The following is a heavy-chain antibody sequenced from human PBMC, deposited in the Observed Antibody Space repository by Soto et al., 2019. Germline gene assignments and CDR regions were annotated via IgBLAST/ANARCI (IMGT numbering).Heavy chain of an antibody. Sequence: ASVKVSCKASGGTFSSYAISWVRQAPGQGLEWMGGIIPIFGTANYAQKFQGRVTITADESTSTAYMELSSLRSEDTAVYYCARTHYDILTGYPDYYYYGMDVWGQGTTVTVSS. CDR3: ARTHYDILTGYPDYYYYGMDV. CDR1: GGTFSSYA. CDR2: IIPIFGTA. V-gene: IGHV1-69*13. D-gene: IGHD3-9*01. J-gene: IGHJ6*02.